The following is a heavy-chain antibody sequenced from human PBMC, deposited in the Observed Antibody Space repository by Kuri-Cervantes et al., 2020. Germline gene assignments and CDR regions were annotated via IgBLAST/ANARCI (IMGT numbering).Heavy chain of an antibody. CDR2: ISSSGNSI. Sequence: GESLKISCAASRFTFSDYYMNWIRQAPGKGLEWISYISSSGNSIYYADSVKGRFTIFRDNAQNSLYLQMNSLRAEDTAVYYCATSSRAEYYFDYWGQGTLVTVSS. V-gene: IGHV3-11*04. CDR1: RFTFSDYY. CDR3: ATSSRAEYYFDY. J-gene: IGHJ4*02.